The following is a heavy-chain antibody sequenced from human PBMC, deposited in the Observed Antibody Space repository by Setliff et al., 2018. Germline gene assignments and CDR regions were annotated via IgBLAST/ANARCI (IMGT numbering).Heavy chain of an antibody. D-gene: IGHD3-16*02. CDR2: INPNSGGT. V-gene: IGHV1-2*06. J-gene: IGHJ3*02. CDR3: AREYGIIGAYGDAFDI. CDR1: GYTFTGYY. Sequence: GASVKVSCKASGYTFTGYYMHWVRQAPGQGLEWMGRINPNSGGTNYAQKFQGRVTINRDTSASTVYMELSSLRSEDTAVYYCAREYGIIGAYGDAFDIWGQGTMVTVSS.